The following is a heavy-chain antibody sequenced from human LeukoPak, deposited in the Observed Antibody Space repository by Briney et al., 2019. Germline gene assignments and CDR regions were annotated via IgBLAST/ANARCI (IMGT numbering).Heavy chain of an antibody. CDR1: GFTFSSYA. CDR2: ISYDGSKK. Sequence: GGSLRLSCVASGFTFSSYAMHWVRQAPGKGLEWVAVISYDGSKKCYADSVKGRFTISRDNSKNTLYLQMNSLRAEDTAVYYCARGRGQWLAKGFDYWGQGTLVTVSS. V-gene: IGHV3-30*04. J-gene: IGHJ4*02. D-gene: IGHD6-19*01. CDR3: ARGRGQWLAKGFDY.